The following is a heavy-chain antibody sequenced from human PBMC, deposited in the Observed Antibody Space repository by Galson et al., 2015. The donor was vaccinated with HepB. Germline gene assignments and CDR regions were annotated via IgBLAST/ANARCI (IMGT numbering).Heavy chain of an antibody. CDR3: TRRGDSGWYGKGDY. J-gene: IGHJ4*02. Sequence: SLRLSCAASGFTFSGSAIHWVRQASGKGLEWIGRIRSKANSYATGYAASVKGRFTISRDDSKNTAYLQMNSLKTEDTAVYYCTRRGDSGWYGKGDYWGQGTLVTVPS. CDR2: IRSKANSYAT. V-gene: IGHV3-73*01. D-gene: IGHD6-19*01. CDR1: GFTFSGSA.